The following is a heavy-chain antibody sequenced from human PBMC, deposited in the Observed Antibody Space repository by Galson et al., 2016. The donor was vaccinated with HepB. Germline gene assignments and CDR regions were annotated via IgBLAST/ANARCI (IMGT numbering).Heavy chain of an antibody. CDR3: ARDAGTGIDY. V-gene: IGHV1-18*01. D-gene: IGHD1-14*01. CDR1: SYTFSNYG. J-gene: IGHJ4*02. Sequence: SVKVSCKASSYTFSNYGVSWVRQAPGHGLEWLGWISGYNGDTNYAPNFQARFTMTTDTSTNTANMELKNIASDDTAVYYCARDAGTGIDYWGQGTLVTVSS. CDR2: ISGYNGDT.